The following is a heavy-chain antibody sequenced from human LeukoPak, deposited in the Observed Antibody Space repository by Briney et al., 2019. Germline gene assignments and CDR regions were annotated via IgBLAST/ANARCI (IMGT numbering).Heavy chain of an antibody. J-gene: IGHJ3*02. CDR1: GGSISSYY. D-gene: IGHD2-8*01. CDR3: AGANGDAFDI. CDR2: IYTSGST. Sequence: SETLSLTCTVSGGSISSYYWSWIRQPPGKGLEWIGYIYTSGSTSYNPSLKSRVTISVDTSKNQFSLKLSSVTAADTAVYYCAGANGDAFDIWGQGTMVTVSS. V-gene: IGHV4-4*09.